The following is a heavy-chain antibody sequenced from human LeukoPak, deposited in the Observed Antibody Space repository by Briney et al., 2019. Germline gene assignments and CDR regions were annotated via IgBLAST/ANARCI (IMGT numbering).Heavy chain of an antibody. CDR1: GGSLSTHH. J-gene: IGHJ4*02. D-gene: IGHD3-22*01. Sequence: SETLSLTCVVSGGSLSTHHWSWIRQSPGRGLEWIGYISDSGSTNYNPSLKSRVTISVDTSKNQFSLMLSSVTAADTAVYYCARGYDSSAYYPFNYWGQGTLVTASS. CDR2: ISDSGST. CDR3: ARGYDSSAYYPFNY. V-gene: IGHV4-59*11.